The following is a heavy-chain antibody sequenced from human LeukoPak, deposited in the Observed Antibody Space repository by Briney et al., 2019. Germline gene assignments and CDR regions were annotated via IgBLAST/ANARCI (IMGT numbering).Heavy chain of an antibody. CDR1: GFTFSSYS. J-gene: IGHJ6*02. CDR2: ISSSSSYI. CDR3: ARDRSYSNSMDV. Sequence: GGSLRLSCAVSGFTFSSYSMNWVRQAPGKGLEWVPSISSSSSYIYYADSVKGRFTISRVNAKNSLYLQMNSLRAEDTAVYYCARDRSYSNSMDVWGQGTTVTVSS. D-gene: IGHD4-11*01. V-gene: IGHV3-21*01.